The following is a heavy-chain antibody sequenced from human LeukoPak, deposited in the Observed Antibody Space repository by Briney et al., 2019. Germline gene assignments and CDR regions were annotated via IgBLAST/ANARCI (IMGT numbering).Heavy chain of an antibody. CDR2: VSGYNENT. Sequence: ASVKVSCKASGYIFTNYGISWVRQAPGQGLEWMGWVSGYNENTKYAQKLQDRVTMTTDTSTSTAYMELRSLRSDDTAVYYCARAYYGSGSYDAFDIWGQGTMVTVSS. D-gene: IGHD3-10*01. J-gene: IGHJ3*02. V-gene: IGHV1-18*01. CDR3: ARAYYGSGSYDAFDI. CDR1: GYIFTNYG.